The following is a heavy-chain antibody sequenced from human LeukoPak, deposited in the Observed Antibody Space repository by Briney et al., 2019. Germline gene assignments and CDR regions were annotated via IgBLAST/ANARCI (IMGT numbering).Heavy chain of an antibody. CDR3: AKDLGGHILDY. Sequence: GRSLRLSCAPSGFTFSSYGMHWVRQAPGKGLEWVAVISYDGSNKYYADSVKGRFTISRDNSKNTLYLQMNSLRAEDTAVYYCAKDLGGHILDYWGQGTLVTVSS. J-gene: IGHJ4*02. D-gene: IGHD3-16*01. CDR2: ISYDGSNK. V-gene: IGHV3-30*18. CDR1: GFTFSSYG.